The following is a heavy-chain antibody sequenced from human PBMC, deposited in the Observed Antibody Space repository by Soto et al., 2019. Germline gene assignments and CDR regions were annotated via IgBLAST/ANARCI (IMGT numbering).Heavy chain of an antibody. CDR3: ARVPHYGGVAFDI. CDR2: IYYSGST. V-gene: IGHV4-59*01. Sequence: QVQLQESGPGLVKPSETLSLTCTVSGGSISSYYWSWIRQPPGKGLEWIGYIYYSGSTNYNPSLKSRVTISVDTSKNQFSLKLSSVTAADTAVYYCARVPHYGGVAFDIWGQGTMVTVSS. D-gene: IGHD4-17*01. J-gene: IGHJ3*02. CDR1: GGSISSYY.